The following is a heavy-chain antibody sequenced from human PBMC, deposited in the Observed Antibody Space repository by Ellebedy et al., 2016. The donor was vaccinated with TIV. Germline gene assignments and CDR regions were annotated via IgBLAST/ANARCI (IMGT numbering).Heavy chain of an antibody. CDR1: GFTFSNYW. Sequence: PGGSLRLSCAASGFTFSNYWMSWVRQVPGKGLEWVANIKQDESEKYYVDSVKGRFTISRDNAKNSLYLQMNSLRAEDTAVYYCARDIGYYYGMDVWGQGTTVTVSS. D-gene: IGHD3-16*02. CDR2: IKQDESEK. V-gene: IGHV3-7*04. CDR3: ARDIGYYYGMDV. J-gene: IGHJ6*02.